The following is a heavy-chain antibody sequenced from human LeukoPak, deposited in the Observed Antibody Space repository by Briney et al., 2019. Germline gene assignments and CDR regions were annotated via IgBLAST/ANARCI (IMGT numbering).Heavy chain of an antibody. CDR2: ITWNSGSI. CDR3: AKATRRNNAFNI. V-gene: IGHV3-9*01. Sequence: PGGSLRLSCAASGLTFDDYAMHWVRQVPGKGLEWVSGITWNSGSIGYADSVKGRFTISRDNAKDSLYLQMNGLRAEDTALYYCAKATRRNNAFNIWGQGTMVTVSS. J-gene: IGHJ3*02. CDR1: GLTFDDYA. D-gene: IGHD2/OR15-2a*01.